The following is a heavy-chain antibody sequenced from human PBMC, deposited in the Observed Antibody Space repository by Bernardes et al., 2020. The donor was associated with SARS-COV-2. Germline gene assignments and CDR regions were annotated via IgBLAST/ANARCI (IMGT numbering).Heavy chain of an antibody. Sequence: GGSLRLSCAASGFSVSAYWMHWVRQAPGEGLVLVARINEDGRVINYADSVRGRFTIYRDIADNKLYLQMRSLRADDTAVYYCARDFGGEYDYWGQGTLVTVSS. CDR2: INEDGRVI. CDR3: ARDFGGEYDY. J-gene: IGHJ4*02. CDR1: GFSVSAYW. D-gene: IGHD2-21*01. V-gene: IGHV3-74*01.